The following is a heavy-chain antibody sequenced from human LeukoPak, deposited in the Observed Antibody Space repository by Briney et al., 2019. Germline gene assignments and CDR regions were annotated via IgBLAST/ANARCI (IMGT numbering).Heavy chain of an antibody. D-gene: IGHD3-3*02. Sequence: GGSLRLSCAASGFTFSSYWMSWVRQAPGKGLEWVANIKQDGSEKYYVDSVKGRFTISRDNAKNSLYLQMNSLRVEDTAMYYCARDASITQKNWFDPWGQGTLVTVSS. J-gene: IGHJ5*02. CDR2: IKQDGSEK. CDR3: ARDASITQKNWFDP. V-gene: IGHV3-7*01. CDR1: GFTFSSYW.